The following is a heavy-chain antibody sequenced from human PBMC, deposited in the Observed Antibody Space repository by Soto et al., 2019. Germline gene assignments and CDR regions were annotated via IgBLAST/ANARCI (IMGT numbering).Heavy chain of an antibody. D-gene: IGHD3-22*01. V-gene: IGHV4-34*01. Sequence: QVQLQQWGAGLLKPSETLSLTCAVYGGSFSGYYWSWIRQPPGKGLEWMGEINHSGSTNYNPSLKSRVTISVDTSKNQFSLKLSSVTAADTAVYYCARGRRYYYDSSGYYYYFDYWGQGTLVTVSS. J-gene: IGHJ4*02. CDR2: INHSGST. CDR3: ARGRRYYYDSSGYYYYFDY. CDR1: GGSFSGYY.